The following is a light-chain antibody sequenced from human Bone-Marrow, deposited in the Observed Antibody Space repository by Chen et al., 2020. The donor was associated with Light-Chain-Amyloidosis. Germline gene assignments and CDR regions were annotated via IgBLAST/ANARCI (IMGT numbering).Light chain of an antibody. CDR1: QSISSN. V-gene: IGKV1-39*01. Sequence: DIQMTQSPSSLSASVGDRVTITCRASQSISSNLNWYQHKPGKAPNLLIYVASSLQTGVPSRFSGSGSGTDFTLTISSLQPEDFATYYCQQSYSTPITFGQGTRLVIK. CDR3: QQSYSTPIT. J-gene: IGKJ5*01. CDR2: VAS.